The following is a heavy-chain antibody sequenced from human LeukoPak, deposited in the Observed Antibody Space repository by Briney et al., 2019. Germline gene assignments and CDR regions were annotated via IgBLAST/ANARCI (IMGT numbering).Heavy chain of an antibody. D-gene: IGHD1-14*01. CDR2: ISYDGSNK. CDR3: AKGQQPDTIDY. J-gene: IGHJ4*02. V-gene: IGHV3-30*18. Sequence: QPGRSLRLSCAASGSTFSSYGMHWVRQAPGKGLEWVAVISYDGSNKYCADSVKGRFTISRDNSKNTLYLQMNSPRAEDTAVYYCAKGQQPDTIDYWGQGILVTFSS. CDR1: GSTFSSYG.